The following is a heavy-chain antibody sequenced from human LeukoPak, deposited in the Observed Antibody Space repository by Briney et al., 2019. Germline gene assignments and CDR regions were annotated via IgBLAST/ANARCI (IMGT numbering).Heavy chain of an antibody. CDR1: GGSISSYY. J-gene: IGHJ6*02. Sequence: KPSETLSLTCTVSGGSISSYYWSWIRQPPGKGLEWIGYIYYSGSTNYNPSLKSRVTISVDTSKNQFSLKLSSVTAADTAVYYCARHVHVDIVGMDVWGQGTTVTVSS. V-gene: IGHV4-59*08. D-gene: IGHD5-12*01. CDR2: IYYSGST. CDR3: ARHVHVDIVGMDV.